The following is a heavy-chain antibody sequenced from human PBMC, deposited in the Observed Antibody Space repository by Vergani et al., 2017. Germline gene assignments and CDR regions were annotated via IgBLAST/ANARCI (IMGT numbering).Heavy chain of an antibody. Sequence: EVHLLESGGGLVQSGGSLRLSCAASGFTFSNSAVSWVRQAPGRGLAWVSSISGPGLSTYYADSVKGRFTISRDNSKNTLYLQMNSLRAEDTAVYYCARDPGSLEYSSSSMDYWGQGTLVTVSS. D-gene: IGHD6-6*01. CDR2: ISGPGLST. J-gene: IGHJ4*02. V-gene: IGHV3-23*01. CDR1: GFTFSNSA. CDR3: ARDPGSLEYSSSSMDY.